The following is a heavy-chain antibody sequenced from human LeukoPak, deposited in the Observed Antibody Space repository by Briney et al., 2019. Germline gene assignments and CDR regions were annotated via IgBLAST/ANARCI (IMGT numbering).Heavy chain of an antibody. Sequence: GGSLRLSCAASGFTFSSYGMSWVRQAPGKGLEWVSAISGSGGSTYYADSVKGRFTISRDNSKNTLYLQMNSLRAEDTAVYYCAKVLGATTETADAFDIWGQGTMVTVSS. D-gene: IGHD5-12*01. CDR3: AKVLGATTETADAFDI. J-gene: IGHJ3*02. CDR1: GFTFSSYG. V-gene: IGHV3-23*01. CDR2: ISGSGGST.